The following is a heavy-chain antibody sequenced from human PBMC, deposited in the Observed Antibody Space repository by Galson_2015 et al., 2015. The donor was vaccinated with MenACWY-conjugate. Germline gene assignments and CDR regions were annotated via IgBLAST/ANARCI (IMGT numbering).Heavy chain of an antibody. D-gene: IGHD1-26*01. Sequence: QSGAEVKKPGESLKISCKTTGYSFTTYWIAWVRQMPGTGLEWMGLISPGDSNTRYSPSFQGQVTISADKSISTAYLQWSSLKASDTAMYYCARHPPGGRGMDVWGRGTTVTVSS. J-gene: IGHJ6*02. CDR3: ARHPPGGRGMDV. CDR2: ISPGDSNT. V-gene: IGHV5-51*01. CDR1: GYSFTTYW.